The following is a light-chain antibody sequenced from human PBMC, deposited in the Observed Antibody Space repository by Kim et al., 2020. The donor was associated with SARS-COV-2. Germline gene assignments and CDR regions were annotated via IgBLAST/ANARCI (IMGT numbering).Light chain of an antibody. J-gene: IGLJ2*01. CDR3: QAWDSSTAQVV. V-gene: IGLV3-1*01. CDR1: KLGDNY. Sequence: PGQTASITCSGDKLGDNYAAWYQQKPGQSPVLVIFQGSKRPSRSPERFSGSRSGNTATLTISGTQAVDEADYYCQAWDSSTAQVVFGGGTKLTVL. CDR2: QGS.